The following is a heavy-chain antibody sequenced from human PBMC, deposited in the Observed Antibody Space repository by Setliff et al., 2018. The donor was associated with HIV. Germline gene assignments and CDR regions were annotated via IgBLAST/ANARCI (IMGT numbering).Heavy chain of an antibody. CDR1: GGSFSGHY. Sequence: SETLSLTCAVYGGSFSGHYWSWVRQSPGKGLEWIGGIYHSGSTHYNPSLQSRVTISVDTSKNQFSLKLSSVTAADTAVYYCNIYYYYYMDVWGKGTTVTVSS. V-gene: IGHV4-34*01. J-gene: IGHJ6*03. CDR2: IYHSGST. CDR3: NIYYYYYMDV.